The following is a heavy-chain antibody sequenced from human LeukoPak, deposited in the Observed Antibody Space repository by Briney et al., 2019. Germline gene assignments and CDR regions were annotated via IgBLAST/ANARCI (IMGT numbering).Heavy chain of an antibody. V-gene: IGHV3-23*01. J-gene: IGHJ4*02. Sequence: SGGSLRLSCAASGFPFSSYAMSWVRQTPGKGLEWASGISAGGGSTYYADSVKGRLTISRDNSKNTLYLQMDSLRAEDTAIYYCAKAYGSGNYHHYFDYWGQGTLVTVSS. CDR3: AKAYGSGNYHHYFDY. CDR1: GFPFSSYA. D-gene: IGHD3-10*01. CDR2: ISAGGGST.